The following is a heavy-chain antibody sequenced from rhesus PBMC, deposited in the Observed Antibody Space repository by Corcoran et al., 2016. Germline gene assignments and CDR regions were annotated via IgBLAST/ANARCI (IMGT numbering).Heavy chain of an antibody. CDR3: ARVTWGYGGSWNVGDY. J-gene: IGHJ4*01. V-gene: IGHV2-95*01. CDR2: IYWNDSK. D-gene: IGHD6-25*01. CDR1: GFSISTTGTG. Sequence: QVTLKESGPALVKPTQTLTLTCTFSGFSISTTGTGLGWIRQPPGTALEGIASIYWNDSKYYSTSLKNRLNISKDTSKNQVVLTMTNMEPVDTATDYCARVTWGYGGSWNVGDYWGQGVLVTVSS.